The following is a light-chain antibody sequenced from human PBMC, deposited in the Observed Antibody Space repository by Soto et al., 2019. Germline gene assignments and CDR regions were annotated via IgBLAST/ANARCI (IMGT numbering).Light chain of an antibody. CDR3: QQYNRYSTWT. CDR2: AAS. J-gene: IGKJ1*01. V-gene: IGKV1-9*01. Sequence: IQLTQSPSSLSASVGDRVTITCRASQGISSYLAWYQQKPGKAPKLLIYAASTLQSGVPSRFSGSGSGSEFTLTISSLQPDDFATYYCQQYNRYSTWTFGQGTKVEIK. CDR1: QGISSY.